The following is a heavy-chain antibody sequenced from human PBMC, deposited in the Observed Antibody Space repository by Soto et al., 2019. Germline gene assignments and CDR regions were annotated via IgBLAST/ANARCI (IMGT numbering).Heavy chain of an antibody. CDR2: TNPNSGGT. Sequence: GASVKVSCKASGYTFSDYYIHWVRQAPGQGLEWMGWTNPNSGGTKYAPKFQGGVTMTSDTSITTAYMELSRLRSGDTAVYYCAREPATAKPEGVDFWDQGTLVTVSS. J-gene: IGHJ4*02. CDR1: GYTFSDYY. D-gene: IGHD1-1*01. CDR3: AREPATAKPEGVDF. V-gene: IGHV1-2*02.